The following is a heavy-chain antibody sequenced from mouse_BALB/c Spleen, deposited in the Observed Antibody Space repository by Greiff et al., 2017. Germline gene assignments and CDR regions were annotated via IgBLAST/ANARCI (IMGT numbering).Heavy chain of an antibody. J-gene: IGHJ3*01. CDR1: GFNIKDYY. CDR2: IDPENGNT. CDR3: ASLSWFAY. Sequence: VQLQQSGAELVRPGALVKLSCKASGFNIKDYYMHWVKQRPEQGLEWIGWIDPENGNTIYDPKFQGKASITADTSSNTAYLQLSSLTSEDTAVYYCASLSWFAYWGQGTLVTVSA. V-gene: IGHV14-1*02.